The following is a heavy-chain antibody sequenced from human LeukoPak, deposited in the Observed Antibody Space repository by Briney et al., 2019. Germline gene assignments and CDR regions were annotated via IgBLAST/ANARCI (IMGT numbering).Heavy chain of an antibody. CDR3: AREIYYRSGFRIDS. V-gene: IGHV4-59*01. CDR1: GGSISSDY. D-gene: IGHD3-22*01. Sequence: SETLSLTCTVSGGSISSDYWSWIRQSPGKGLEWIGYSHYTGGTNSNPSLDSRVTVSVDRSKNQFSLKLRSVTAADTAVYYCAREIYYRSGFRIDSWGQGILVTVSS. J-gene: IGHJ4*02. CDR2: SHYTGGT.